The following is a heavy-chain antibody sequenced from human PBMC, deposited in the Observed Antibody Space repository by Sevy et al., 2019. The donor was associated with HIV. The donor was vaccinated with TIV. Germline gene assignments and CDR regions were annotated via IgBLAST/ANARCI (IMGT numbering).Heavy chain of an antibody. J-gene: IGHJ4*01. CDR2: LSFGCGKI. D-gene: IGHD2-8*01. Sequence: GSLRLSCAASGFAFYDYSMSWSRQAPGKGLEWVATLSFGCGKINYADSVKGRFTISRDNSKNSFYLQMDNLRVEDTALYYCAREGCTRPHDYWGHGTRVTVSS. CDR1: GFAFYDYS. CDR3: AREGCTRPHDY. V-gene: IGHV3-23*01.